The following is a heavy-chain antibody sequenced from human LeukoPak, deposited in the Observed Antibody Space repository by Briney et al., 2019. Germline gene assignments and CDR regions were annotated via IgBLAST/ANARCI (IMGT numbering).Heavy chain of an antibody. CDR2: IQYDGSKK. Sequence: GGSLRLSCVASGFTFSSNGMHWVRQAPGKGLEWVTFIQYDGSKKYYADSVKGRFTISRDNSKNALYLEMNSLRAEDTAVYYCAKDIGSYYDYWGQGILVTVSS. J-gene: IGHJ4*02. V-gene: IGHV3-30*02. CDR3: AKDIGSYYDY. CDR1: GFTFSSNG. D-gene: IGHD3-10*01.